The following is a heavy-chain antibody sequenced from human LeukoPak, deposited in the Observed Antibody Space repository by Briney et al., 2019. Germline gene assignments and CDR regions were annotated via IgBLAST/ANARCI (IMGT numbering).Heavy chain of an antibody. CDR1: GFTFSGYE. V-gene: IGHV3-48*03. Sequence: GGSLRLSCTASGFTFSGYEINWVRQAPGQGLERVSYISSSGNSIYYADSVKRRFTISRDNAKNSLYLQMNSLRAEDMAVYYCARGRFGSCWGQGTLVTVSS. D-gene: IGHD6-13*01. J-gene: IGHJ1*01. CDR2: ISSSGNSI. CDR3: ARGRFGSC.